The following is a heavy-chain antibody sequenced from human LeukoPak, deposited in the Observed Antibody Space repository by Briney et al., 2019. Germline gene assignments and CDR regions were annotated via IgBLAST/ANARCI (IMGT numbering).Heavy chain of an antibody. CDR2: INSDGSST. V-gene: IGHV3-74*01. D-gene: IGHD3-16*02. CDR1: GFTFSSYW. J-gene: IGHJ4*02. CDR3: ARAGYDYVWGSYLVDY. Sequence: GGSLRLSCAASGFTFSSYWMHWVRQAPGKGRVWVSRINSDGSSTSYADSVKGLLPISRDNAKNTLYLQMNSLRAEDTAVYYCARAGYDYVWGSYLVDYWGQGTLVTVSS.